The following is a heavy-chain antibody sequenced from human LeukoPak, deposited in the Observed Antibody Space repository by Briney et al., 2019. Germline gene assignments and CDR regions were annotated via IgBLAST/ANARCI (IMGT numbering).Heavy chain of an antibody. CDR2: VYYLGST. D-gene: IGHD3-3*01. J-gene: IGHJ3*02. V-gene: IGHV4-39*01. CDR1: GGSVSDSSYY. Sequence: PSETLSLICTVSGGSVSDSSYYWGWIRQSPGKGLEWIGNVYYLGSTYYNPSLQNRVTISVDRSKNQFSLELYSMTAADTAVYYCARPVLAQNYTFWIGYFDAFDIWGQGAMVTVSS. CDR3: ARPVLAQNYTFWIGYFDAFDI.